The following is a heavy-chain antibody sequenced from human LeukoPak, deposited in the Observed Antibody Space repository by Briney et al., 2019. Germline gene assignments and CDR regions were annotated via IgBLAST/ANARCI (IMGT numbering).Heavy chain of an antibody. D-gene: IGHD3-22*01. J-gene: IGHJ4*02. CDR3: AKAAYDSSGSWYYFDY. CDR1: GFTVSNNY. Sequence: PGGSLRLSCAASGFTVSNNYISWVRQAPGKGLEWVSVIYSRGAPFYADSVKDRFTISRDNSKNTVYLQMNGLRAEDTAVYFCAKAAYDSSGSWYYFDYWGQGTLVTVSS. CDR2: IYSRGAP. V-gene: IGHV3-66*01.